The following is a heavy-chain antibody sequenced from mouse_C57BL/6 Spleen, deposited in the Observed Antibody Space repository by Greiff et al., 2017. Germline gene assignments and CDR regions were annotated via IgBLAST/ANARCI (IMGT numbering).Heavy chain of an antibody. J-gene: IGHJ2*01. D-gene: IGHD1-1*01. CDR2: IHPSDSDT. V-gene: IGHV1-74*01. CDR3: ATSYYYGSSLDY. Sequence: QVQLQQPGAELVKPGASVKVSCKASGYTFTSYWMHWVKQRPGRGLEWIGRIHPSDSDTNYNQKFKGKATLTVDKSSSTAYMQLSSRTSEDSAVYYCATSYYYGSSLDYWGQGTTLTVSS. CDR1: GYTFTSYW.